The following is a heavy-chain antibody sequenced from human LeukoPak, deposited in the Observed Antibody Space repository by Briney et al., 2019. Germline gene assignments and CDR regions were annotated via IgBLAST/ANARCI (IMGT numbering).Heavy chain of an antibody. CDR2: IHYSGST. Sequence: SETLSLTCTVSGGPISSYYWSWIRQPPGKGPEWIGYIHYSGSTNYNPSLRSRGTISVDTSKNQFSLKLSSVTAADTAVYYCARGKSWSCFDAWGQGTLVTVSS. CDR3: ARGKSWSCFDA. V-gene: IGHV4-59*01. CDR1: GGPISSYY. D-gene: IGHD6-13*01. J-gene: IGHJ5*02.